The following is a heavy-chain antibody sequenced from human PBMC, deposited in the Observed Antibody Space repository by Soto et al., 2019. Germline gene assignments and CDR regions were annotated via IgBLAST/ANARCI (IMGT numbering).Heavy chain of an antibody. CDR2: IYHSGST. Sequence: SETLSLTCTVSGGSISSAAYYWSWIRQLPGKGLEWIGYIYHSGSTYYNPSLESRVTISVDTSKNQFSLNLMSVTAADTAVYYCVRDGGYGLVDYWGQGTLVTVSS. J-gene: IGHJ4*02. V-gene: IGHV4-31*03. CDR3: VRDGGYGLVDY. D-gene: IGHD5-18*01. CDR1: GGSISSAAYY.